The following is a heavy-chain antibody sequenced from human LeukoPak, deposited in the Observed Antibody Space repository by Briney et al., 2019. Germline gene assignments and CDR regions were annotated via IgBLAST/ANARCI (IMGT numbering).Heavy chain of an antibody. Sequence: SETLSLTCTVPGGSISNYYWSWVRQPPGKGLEWIGYIYYIGNTNYNPSLKSRVTISVDTSKSQFSMKLSSVTAADTAVYYCASHYFDDAFDIWGRGKMVTVSS. D-gene: IGHD3-10*01. V-gene: IGHV4-59*08. CDR3: ASHYFDDAFDI. CDR1: GGSISNYY. CDR2: IYYIGNT. J-gene: IGHJ3*02.